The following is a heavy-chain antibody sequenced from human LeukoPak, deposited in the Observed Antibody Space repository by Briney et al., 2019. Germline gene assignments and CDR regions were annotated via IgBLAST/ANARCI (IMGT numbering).Heavy chain of an antibody. CDR1: AFAFSSYY. V-gene: IGHV3-74*01. CDR2: VNPDGSNT. CDR3: ARDDSGPQAFDL. D-gene: IGHD6-25*01. J-gene: IGHJ3*01. Sequence: GGSLRLSCEASAFAFSSYYMHWVRQVPGEGLVWVSYVNPDGSNTNYADSVKGRFTISRDNAKNTLYLQMNSLRAEDTAMYYCARDDSGPQAFDLWGQGTMVTVSS.